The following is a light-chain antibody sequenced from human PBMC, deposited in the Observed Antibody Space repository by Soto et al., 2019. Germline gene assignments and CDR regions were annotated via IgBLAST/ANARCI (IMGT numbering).Light chain of an antibody. CDR1: QSIDNC. CDR3: QQYSRLYT. CDR2: EAS. J-gene: IGKJ2*01. Sequence: DIQMTQSPSTLSASVGDRVTITCRASQSIDNCLAWYQQKPGKAPKFLMYEASNLASGVPSRFNGSGSGTEFTLTISSLQPDDCATYYCQQYSRLYTFGQGTKLEIK. V-gene: IGKV1-5*03.